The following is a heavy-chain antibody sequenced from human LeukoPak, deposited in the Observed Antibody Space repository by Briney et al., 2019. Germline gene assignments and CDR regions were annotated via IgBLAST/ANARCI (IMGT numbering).Heavy chain of an antibody. D-gene: IGHD3-10*01. CDR1: GFTFSSYG. CDR2: IWYDGSNK. J-gene: IGHJ5*02. CDR3: AKMDITMVRGVIT. V-gene: IGHV3-33*06. Sequence: GGSLRLSCAASGFTFSSYGMHWVRQAPGKGLEWVAVIWYDGSNKYYADSVKGRFTISRDNSKNTLYLQMNSLRAEDTAVYYCAKMDITMVRGVITWGQGTLVTVSS.